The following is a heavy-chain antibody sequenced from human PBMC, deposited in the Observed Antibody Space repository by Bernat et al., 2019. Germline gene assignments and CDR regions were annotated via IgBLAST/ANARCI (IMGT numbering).Heavy chain of an antibody. CDR1: GFTFSTYW. Sequence: EVHLVESGGGLVQPGRSLRLSCAASGFTFSTYWMTWVRQAPGKGLQWLANINEDGSEKFYADSVRGRFTISRDNARNSLYLQMNSLRAEDTAIYYCVRQHGYWGQGTLVTVSS. V-gene: IGHV3-7*03. J-gene: IGHJ4*02. CDR2: INEDGSEK. CDR3: VRQHGY.